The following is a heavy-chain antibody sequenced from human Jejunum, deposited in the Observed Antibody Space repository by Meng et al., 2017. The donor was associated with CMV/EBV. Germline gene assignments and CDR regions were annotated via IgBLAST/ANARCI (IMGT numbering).Heavy chain of an antibody. Sequence: VSGDSISRGGSSWTWIRQPPGKGLEWIGDMFHGGRTSYNPSLESRVSISIDGSKNQFSLRLTSVTAADTAVYYCARVEYSGSYFDHWGRGTLVTVSS. CDR3: ARVEYSGSYFDH. V-gene: IGHV4-30-2*01. J-gene: IGHJ4*02. CDR1: GDSISRGGSS. D-gene: IGHD1-26*01. CDR2: MFHGGRT.